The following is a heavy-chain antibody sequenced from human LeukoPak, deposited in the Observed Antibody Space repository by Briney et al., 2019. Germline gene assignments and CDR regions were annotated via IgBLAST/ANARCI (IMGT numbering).Heavy chain of an antibody. Sequence: GEALKISCKGSGYSFTSYWISWVRQMPGKGLELMGRIDPSDSYTNYSPSFQGHVTLSADTSLRTAYLRWSSLRASDTAMYYCARQSRHSTDYYGSGPGGYWGQGTLVTVSS. CDR3: ARQSRHSTDYYGSGPGGY. J-gene: IGHJ4*02. V-gene: IGHV5-10-1*01. CDR1: GYSFTSYW. CDR2: IDPSDSYT. D-gene: IGHD3-10*01.